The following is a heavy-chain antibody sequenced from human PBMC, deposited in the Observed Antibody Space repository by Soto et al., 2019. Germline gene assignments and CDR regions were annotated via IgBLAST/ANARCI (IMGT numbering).Heavy chain of an antibody. J-gene: IGHJ4*02. V-gene: IGHV3-21*01. CDR2: ISSSSSYI. Sequence: GGSLRLSCAASGFTFSSYSMNWVRQAPGKGLEWDSSISSSSSYIYYADSVKGRFTISRDNAKNSLYLQMNSLRAEATAVYYCARGGIEYSCSSGDFDYWGQGTLVTVSS. D-gene: IGHD6-6*01. CDR3: ARGGIEYSCSSGDFDY. CDR1: GFTFSSYS.